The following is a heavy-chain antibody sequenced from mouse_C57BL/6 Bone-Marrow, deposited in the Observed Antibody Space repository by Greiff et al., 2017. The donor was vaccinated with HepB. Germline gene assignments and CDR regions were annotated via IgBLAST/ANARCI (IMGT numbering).Heavy chain of an antibody. CDR2: IYPRDGIT. CDR1: GYTFTDHT. V-gene: IGHV1-78*01. CDR3: AVTAQATYYYAMDY. D-gene: IGHD3-2*02. Sequence: QVQLKQSDAELVKPGASVKISCKVSGYTFTDHTIHWMKQRPDQGLEWIGYIYPRDGITKYTEKFKGKATLTADKSSSTAYMQLNSLTSEDSAVYFCAVTAQATYYYAMDYWGQGTSVTVSS. J-gene: IGHJ4*01.